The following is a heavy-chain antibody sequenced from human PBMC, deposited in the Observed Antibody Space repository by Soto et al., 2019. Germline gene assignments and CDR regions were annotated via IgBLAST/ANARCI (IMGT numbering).Heavy chain of an antibody. CDR2: ISVDGGNK. CDR1: GFTLINYA. V-gene: IGHV3-30-3*01. CDR3: ANARRNYYDNSRPYDS. D-gene: IGHD3-22*01. Sequence: QVQLVESGGGVVQPGRSLRLSCAASGFTLINYAMHWVRQAPGKGLEWVAVISVDGGNKYYADSVKGRFTISRDKSKNTLYLQMNSLRAEDTAVYYCANARRNYYDNSRPYDSWGQGTLVTVSS. J-gene: IGHJ5*02.